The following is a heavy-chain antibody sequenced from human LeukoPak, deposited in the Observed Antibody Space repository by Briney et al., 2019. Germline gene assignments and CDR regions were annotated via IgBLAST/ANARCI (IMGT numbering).Heavy chain of an antibody. CDR1: GFTFSSYA. D-gene: IGHD1-26*01. CDR3: AKDTQLLREKYFDY. CDR2: ISGSGGST. J-gene: IGHJ4*02. V-gene: IGHV3-23*01. Sequence: PGGSLRLSCAASGFTFSSYAMSWVRQAPGKGREWVSAISGSGGSTYYADSVKGRFTISRDNSKNTLYLQMNSLRAEDTAVYYCAKDTQLLREKYFDYWGQGTLVTVSS.